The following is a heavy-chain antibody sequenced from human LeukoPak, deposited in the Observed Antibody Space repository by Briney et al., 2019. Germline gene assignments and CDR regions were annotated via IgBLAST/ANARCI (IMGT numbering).Heavy chain of an antibody. Sequence: PGGSLRLSCAASGFTFSNYAMSWVRQAPGKGLEWVSAISSSGGSTYYADSVKGRFTISRDNSKNTMYLQMNSLRAEDTAVYYCAKLPDTLATIGQYFDYWGQGTLVTVSS. CDR1: GFTFSNYA. V-gene: IGHV3-23*01. J-gene: IGHJ4*02. CDR2: ISSSGGST. CDR3: AKLPDTLATIGQYFDY. D-gene: IGHD5-12*01.